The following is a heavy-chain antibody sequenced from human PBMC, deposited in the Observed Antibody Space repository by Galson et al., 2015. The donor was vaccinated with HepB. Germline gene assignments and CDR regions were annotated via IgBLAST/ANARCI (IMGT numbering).Heavy chain of an antibody. V-gene: IGHV1-2*04. CDR3: ARDFRDIVVVPAPLGGMDV. Sequence: SVKVSCKASGSTFTGYYMHWVRQAPGQGLEWMGWINPNSGGTNYAQKFQGWVTMTRDTSISTAYMELSRLRSDDTAVYYCARDFRDIVVVPAPLGGMDVWGQGTTVTVSS. J-gene: IGHJ6*02. CDR1: GSTFTGYY. CDR2: INPNSGGT. D-gene: IGHD2-2*01.